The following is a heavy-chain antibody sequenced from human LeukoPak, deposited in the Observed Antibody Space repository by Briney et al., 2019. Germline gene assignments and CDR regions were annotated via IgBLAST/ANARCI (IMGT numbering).Heavy chain of an antibody. Sequence: PGGSLRLSCAASGFTFSSYWMSWVRQAPGKGLEWVANIKQDGSEKYYVDSVKGRFTISRDNAKNSLYLQMNSLRAEDTAVYYCARDFELPYFDWYTMGYWPDPRGQGTLVTVSS. D-gene: IGHD3-9*01. CDR3: ARDFELPYFDWYTMGYWPDP. CDR2: IKQDGSEK. V-gene: IGHV3-7*01. CDR1: GFTFSSYW. J-gene: IGHJ5*02.